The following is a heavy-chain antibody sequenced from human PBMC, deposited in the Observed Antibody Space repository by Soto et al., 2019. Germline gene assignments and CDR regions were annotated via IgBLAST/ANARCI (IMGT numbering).Heavy chain of an antibody. J-gene: IGHJ5*02. CDR2: ISYDGSNK. CDR1: GFTFSSYG. CDR3: AKDFASVVPAATSLNWFDP. Sequence: QVQLVESGGGVVQPGRSLRLSCAASGFTFSSYGMHWVRQAPGKGLEWVAVISYDGSNKYYADSVKGRLTISRDNSKNTLYLQMNSLRAEDTAVYYCAKDFASVVPAATSLNWFDPWGQGTLVTVSS. D-gene: IGHD2-2*01. V-gene: IGHV3-30*18.